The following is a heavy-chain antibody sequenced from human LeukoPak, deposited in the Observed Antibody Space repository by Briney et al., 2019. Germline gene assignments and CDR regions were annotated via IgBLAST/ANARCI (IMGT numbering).Heavy chain of an antibody. CDR2: INHSGST. J-gene: IGHJ6*03. CDR3: ARGSHSYDSSGYYHGYYYYYYMDV. Sequence: SETLSLTCTVSGGSISSSSYYWSWIRQPPGKGLECIGEINHSGSTNYNPSLKSRVTISVDTSKNQFSLKLSSVTAADTAVYYCARGSHSYDSSGYYHGYYYYYYMDVWGKGTTVTVSS. D-gene: IGHD3-22*01. V-gene: IGHV4-39*07. CDR1: GGSISSSSYY.